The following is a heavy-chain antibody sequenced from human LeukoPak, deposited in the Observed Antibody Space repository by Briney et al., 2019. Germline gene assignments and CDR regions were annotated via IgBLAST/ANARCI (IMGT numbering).Heavy chain of an antibody. Sequence: PGESLRLSCAASGFTFSSYEMNWVRQAPGKGLEWLSYITSSGNTMYYADSVRGRFTISRDNAKKSLYLQMSRLRADDTALYYCVRGGPRERRPGYNPFDYWGQGTLVTVSS. CDR3: VRGGPRERRPGYNPFDY. V-gene: IGHV3-48*03. CDR1: GFTFSSYE. J-gene: IGHJ4*02. CDR2: ITSSGNTM. D-gene: IGHD5-24*01.